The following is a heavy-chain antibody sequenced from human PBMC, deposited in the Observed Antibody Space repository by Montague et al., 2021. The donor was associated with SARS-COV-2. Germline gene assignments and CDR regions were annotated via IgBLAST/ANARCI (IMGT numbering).Heavy chain of an antibody. Sequence: SLSLSFSASGFPFSDYYMSWIRQAPGKGLEWVSYISSSSSYTNYADSVKGRFTISRDNAKNSLYLQMNSLRAEDTAVYYCASGAVSSSRKMDVWGKGTTVTVSS. V-gene: IGHV3-11*03. CDR2: ISSSSSYT. J-gene: IGHJ6*04. CDR3: ASGAVSSSRKMDV. CDR1: GFPFSDYY. D-gene: IGHD6-13*01.